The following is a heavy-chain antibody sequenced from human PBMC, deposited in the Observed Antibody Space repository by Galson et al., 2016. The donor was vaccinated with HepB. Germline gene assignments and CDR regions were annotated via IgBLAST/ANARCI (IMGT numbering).Heavy chain of an antibody. D-gene: IGHD6-19*01. J-gene: IGHJ4*02. V-gene: IGHV3-23*01. Sequence: SLRLSCAASGFTFDTHAMNWVRQAPGKGLEWVSAISGSGLKTDYADCVKGRFTIFRDNSKNTVSLQMSNLRVGDTAVYYCAKFQMAVTGNVGYFDYWGQGALVTVSS. CDR2: ISGSGLKT. CDR1: GFTFDTHA. CDR3: AKFQMAVTGNVGYFDY.